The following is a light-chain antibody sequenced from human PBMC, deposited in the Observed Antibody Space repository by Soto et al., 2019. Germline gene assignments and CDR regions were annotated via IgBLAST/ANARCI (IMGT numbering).Light chain of an antibody. CDR2: GAS. CDR1: QSVSSSS. Sequence: EIVLTQSPGTLSLSPGEGATLSCRASQSVSSSSLTWYQQKRGQAPRLLIYGASTRATGIPDRFSGSGSGTDFTLTISRLEPEDFAVYYCNQHHSSFTFGGGTKVEIK. V-gene: IGKV3-20*01. J-gene: IGKJ4*01. CDR3: NQHHSSFT.